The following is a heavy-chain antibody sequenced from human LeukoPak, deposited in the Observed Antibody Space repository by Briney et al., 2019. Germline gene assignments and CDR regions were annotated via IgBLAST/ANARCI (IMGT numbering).Heavy chain of an antibody. CDR2: IYYSGST. CDR1: GGSISSYY. J-gene: IGHJ3*02. V-gene: IGHV4-59*01. CDR3: ARTHYYDSSGYYDAFDI. D-gene: IGHD3-22*01. Sequence: ASETLSLTCTVSGGSISSYYWSWIRQPPGKGLEWIGYIYYSGSTNYNPSLKSRVTISVDTSKNQFSLKLSSVTAADTAVYYCARTHYYDSSGYYDAFDIWGQGTMVTVSS.